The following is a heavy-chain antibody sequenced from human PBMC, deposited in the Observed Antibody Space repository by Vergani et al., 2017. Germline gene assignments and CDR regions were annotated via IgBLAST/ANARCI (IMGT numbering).Heavy chain of an antibody. J-gene: IGHJ5*02. D-gene: IGHD3-10*01. Sequence: QVQLHESGPGLVKPSETLSLICSVSGVSMQSGSFYWTWIRQTAERRLEWMGRVYPSGSTNYNPSLKSRVTISVDTSKNQLSLRMTSVTAADTAVYYCARDSWTSELRGVYWFDTWGQGTLVSVSS. CDR1: GVSMQSGSFY. CDR3: ARDSWTSELRGVYWFDT. CDR2: VYPSGST. V-gene: IGHV4-61*02.